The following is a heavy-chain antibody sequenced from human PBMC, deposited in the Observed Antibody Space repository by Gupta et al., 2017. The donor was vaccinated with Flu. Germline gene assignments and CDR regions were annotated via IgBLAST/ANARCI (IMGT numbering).Heavy chain of an antibody. CDR3: AHSLVSHSSYYYDSSGTRDAFDI. Sequence: QITLKESGPTLVKPTQTLTLTCTFSGFSLSTSGVGVGWIRQPPGKALEWLALIYWNDDKRYSPSLKSRLTITKDTSKNQVVLTMTNMDPVDTATYYCAHSLVSHSSYYYDSSGTRDAFDIWGQGTMVTVSS. V-gene: IGHV2-5*01. J-gene: IGHJ3*02. CDR1: GFSLSTSGVG. CDR2: IYWNDDK. D-gene: IGHD3-22*01.